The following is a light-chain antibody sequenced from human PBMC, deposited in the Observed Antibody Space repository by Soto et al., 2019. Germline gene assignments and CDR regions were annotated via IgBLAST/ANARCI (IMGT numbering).Light chain of an antibody. CDR1: QSVDSY. Sequence: VFTQSPSTLSLSPGKRATLSCRTSQSVDSYLAWYQQKAGQAPRLLIYDASNRATGIPARFSGSGSGTDFSLTISSLEPEDFAVYYCQQRSNWRWSFGQGTKVDIK. J-gene: IGKJ1*01. CDR3: QQRSNWRWS. V-gene: IGKV3-11*01. CDR2: DAS.